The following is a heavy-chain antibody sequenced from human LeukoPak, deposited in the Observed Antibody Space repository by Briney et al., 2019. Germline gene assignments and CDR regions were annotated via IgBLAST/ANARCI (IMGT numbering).Heavy chain of an antibody. CDR2: IKQDGSEK. CDR1: GFTFSSYS. J-gene: IGHJ4*02. CDR3: ASARLGVMDY. V-gene: IGHV3-7*01. D-gene: IGHD3-16*01. Sequence: GGSLRLSCAASGFTFSSYSMNWVRQAPGKGLEWVANIKQDGSEKYYVDSVKGRFTISRDNAKNSLYLQMNSLRAGDTAVYYCASARLGVMDYWGQGTLVTVSS.